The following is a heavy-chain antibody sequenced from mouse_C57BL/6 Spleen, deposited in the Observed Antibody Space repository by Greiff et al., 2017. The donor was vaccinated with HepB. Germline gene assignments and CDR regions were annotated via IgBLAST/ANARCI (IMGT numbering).Heavy chain of an antibody. D-gene: IGHD4-1*01. CDR3: ARPLTWDVGRFAY. Sequence: VKLEESGPGLVQPSQSLSITCTVSGFSLTSYGVHWVRQSPGKGLEWLGVIWSGGSTDYNAAFISGLSISKDNSKSQVFFKMNSLQADDTAIYYCARPLTWDVGRFAYWGQGTLVTVSA. V-gene: IGHV2-2*01. CDR1: GFSLTSYG. CDR2: IWSGGST. J-gene: IGHJ3*01.